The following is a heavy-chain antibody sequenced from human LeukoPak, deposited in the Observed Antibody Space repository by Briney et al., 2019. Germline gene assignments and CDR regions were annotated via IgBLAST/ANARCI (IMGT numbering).Heavy chain of an antibody. D-gene: IGHD3-3*01. J-gene: IGHJ5*02. V-gene: IGHV1-8*03. Sequence: ASVKVSCKASGYTFTSYDINWVRQATGQGLEWMGWMNPNSGNTGYAQKFQGRVTITRNTSISTAYMELSSLRSEDTAVYYCARGPYYDFWSGYPPNWFDPWGQGTLVTVSS. CDR1: GYTFTSYD. CDR3: ARGPYYDFWSGYPPNWFDP. CDR2: MNPNSGNT.